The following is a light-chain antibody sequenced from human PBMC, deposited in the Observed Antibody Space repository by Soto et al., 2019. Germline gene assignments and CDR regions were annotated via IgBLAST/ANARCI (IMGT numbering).Light chain of an antibody. J-gene: IGKJ3*01. CDR3: QQCGSSPPFT. CDR1: QSVSSTY. CDR2: GAS. V-gene: IGKV3-20*01. Sequence: EIVLTQYTGTLSLSPGERATLSCRASQSVSSTYLAWYQQKPGQAPRLLIYGASSRATGIPDRFSGSGSGTDFTLTISRLEPEDFAVYYCQQCGSSPPFTFGPGTKV.